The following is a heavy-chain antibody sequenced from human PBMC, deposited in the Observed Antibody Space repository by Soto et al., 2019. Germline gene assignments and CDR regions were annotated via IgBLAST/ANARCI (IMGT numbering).Heavy chain of an antibody. J-gene: IGHJ3*02. V-gene: IGHV4-59*01. Sequence: SETLSLTCTVSGGSISSYYWSWIRQPPGKGLEWIGYIYYSGSTNYNPSLKSRVTISVDTSKNQFSLKLSSVTASGTAVYYFARGDAFDIWGQGTMVTVSS. CDR3: ARGDAFDI. CDR2: IYYSGST. CDR1: GGSISSYY.